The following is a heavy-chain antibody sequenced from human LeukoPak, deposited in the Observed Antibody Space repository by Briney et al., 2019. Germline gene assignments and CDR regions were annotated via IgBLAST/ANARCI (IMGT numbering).Heavy chain of an antibody. Sequence: GASVKVSCKASGYTFTSYGISWVRQAPGQGLEWMGWISAYNGNTNYAQKLQGRVTMTTDTSTSTAYMELKSLRSDDTAVYYCAREHDSSGYYSFDYWGQGTLVTVSS. V-gene: IGHV1-18*01. D-gene: IGHD3-22*01. CDR1: GYTFTSYG. J-gene: IGHJ4*02. CDR3: AREHDSSGYYSFDY. CDR2: ISAYNGNT.